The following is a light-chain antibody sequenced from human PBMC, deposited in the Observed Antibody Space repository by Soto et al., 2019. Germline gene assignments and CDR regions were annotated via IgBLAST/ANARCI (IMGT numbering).Light chain of an antibody. CDR1: QSVSSSY. Sequence: EIVLTQSPGTLSLSPGERATLSCRASQSVSSSYLAWYQQKPGQAPRLLIYGASSRATGIPDRFSGSGSGTDFTLTISRLEPEDSAVYYCQQYNSWLWTCGQGTKVDI. CDR3: QQYNSWLWT. V-gene: IGKV3-20*01. CDR2: GAS. J-gene: IGKJ1*01.